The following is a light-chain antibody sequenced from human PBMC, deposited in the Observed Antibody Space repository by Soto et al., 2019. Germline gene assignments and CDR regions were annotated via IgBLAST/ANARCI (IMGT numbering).Light chain of an antibody. CDR3: QQYNSYSWT. V-gene: IGKV1-5*01. J-gene: IGKJ1*01. Sequence: EIQVTKSPSTLSASVGDRVTITCRASQSISSWLAWYQQKPGKAPKLLIYDASSLESGVPSRFSGSGSGTEFTLTISSLQPDDFATYYCQQYNSYSWTFGQGTKVDIK. CDR2: DAS. CDR1: QSISSW.